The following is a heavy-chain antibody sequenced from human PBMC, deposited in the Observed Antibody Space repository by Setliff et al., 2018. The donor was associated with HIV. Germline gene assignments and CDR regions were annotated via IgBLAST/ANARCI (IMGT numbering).Heavy chain of an antibody. D-gene: IGHD3-10*01. CDR3: ARDQVSMVRAVRLVA. CDR2: MNPNSGNR. V-gene: IGHV1-8*03. CDR1: GYTFTSYD. J-gene: IGHJ1*01. Sequence: ASVKVSCKASGYTFTSYDINWMRQATGQGLEWMGWMNPNSGNRGYAQKFQGRVTISRNTSISTAYMELSGLRSEDTAVYYCARDQVSMVRAVRLVAWGQGSLVTVSS.